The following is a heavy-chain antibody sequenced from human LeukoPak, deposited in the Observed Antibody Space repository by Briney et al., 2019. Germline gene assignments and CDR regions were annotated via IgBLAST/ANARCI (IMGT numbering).Heavy chain of an antibody. CDR3: ARAGLAAAGY. CDR1: GFTFSSYS. D-gene: IGHD6-13*01. V-gene: IGHV3-21*01. CDR2: ISSSSSYI. Sequence: PGGSLRLSCAASGFTFSSYSMNWVRQAPGKGLEWVSSISSSSSYIYYADSVKGRFTISRDNAKNSLYLQMDSLRAEDTAVYYCARAGLAAAGYWGQGTLVTVSS. J-gene: IGHJ4*02.